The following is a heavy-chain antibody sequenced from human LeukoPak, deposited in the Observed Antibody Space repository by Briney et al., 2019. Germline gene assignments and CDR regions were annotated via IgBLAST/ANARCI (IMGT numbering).Heavy chain of an antibody. J-gene: IGHJ4*02. V-gene: IGHV4-39*07. CDR2: IFYSGST. CDR3: ARARRDGYNYGFDY. CDR1: GGSISTSNYY. Sequence: SETLSLTCTVSGGSISTSNYYWGWIRQPPGKGLEWIGNIFYSGSTYYNPSLKSRVTISVDTSKNQFSLKLSSVTAADTAVYYCARARRDGYNYGFDYWGQGTLVTVSS. D-gene: IGHD5-24*01.